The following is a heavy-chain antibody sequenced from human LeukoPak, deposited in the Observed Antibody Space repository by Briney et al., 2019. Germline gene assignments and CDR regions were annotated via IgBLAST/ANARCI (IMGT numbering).Heavy chain of an antibody. CDR2: IYYSGST. J-gene: IGHJ4*02. CDR1: GGSISSGGYY. CDR3: ARGHYDFWSGYYLDFYFDY. V-gene: IGHV4-31*03. D-gene: IGHD3-3*01. Sequence: SETLSLTCTVSGGSISSGGYYWSWIRQHPGKGLEWIGYIYYSGSTYYNPSLKSRVTISVDTSKNQFSLKLSSVTAADTAVYYCARGHYDFWSGYYLDFYFDYWGQGILVTVSS.